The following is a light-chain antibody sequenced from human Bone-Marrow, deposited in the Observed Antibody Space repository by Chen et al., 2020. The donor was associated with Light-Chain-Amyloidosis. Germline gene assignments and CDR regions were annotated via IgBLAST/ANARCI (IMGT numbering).Light chain of an antibody. CDR2: DGN. CDR3: CSHAGSSIPYV. V-gene: IGLV2-23*01. CDR1: SSALGGYDL. Sequence: QSALTQPAPVSGSLGHSITISCTGSSSALGGYDLVSCYKQHPVKAPQLILFDGNKRPSGVSNRFSASKSGNTASLTISGLWAEDEADYYCCSHAGSSIPYVFGTGTKVTVL. J-gene: IGLJ1*01.